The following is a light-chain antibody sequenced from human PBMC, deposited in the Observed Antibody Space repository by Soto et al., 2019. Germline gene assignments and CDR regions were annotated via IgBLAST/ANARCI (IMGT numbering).Light chain of an antibody. Sequence: EIVLTQSPATLSLSPGERATLSCRASQSVSSSLAWYQQKPGQAPRLLIYDASNRATGIPARFSGSGSGTDFTLTISSLEPEDFAVYYCQQRSNWPPIPFGQGTRLEI. CDR2: DAS. CDR3: QQRSNWPPIP. V-gene: IGKV3-11*01. J-gene: IGKJ5*01. CDR1: QSVSSS.